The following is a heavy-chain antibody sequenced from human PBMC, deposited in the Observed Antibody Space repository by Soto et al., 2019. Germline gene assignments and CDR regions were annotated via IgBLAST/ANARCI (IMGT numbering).Heavy chain of an antibody. CDR1: GASSSSGDYY. CDR3: AREPRGLGNQRWLQWSRYFDY. Sequence: SETLSLTCTVSGASSSSGDYYWSWIRQPPGKGLEWIGYIYYTGRTYYNPSLKSRVTMSGDTSKKQFSLKLTSVTAADTAVYYCAREPRGLGNQRWLQWSRYFDYWGQGTLVTVSS. D-gene: IGHD5-12*01. V-gene: IGHV4-30-4*01. J-gene: IGHJ4*02. CDR2: IYYTGRT.